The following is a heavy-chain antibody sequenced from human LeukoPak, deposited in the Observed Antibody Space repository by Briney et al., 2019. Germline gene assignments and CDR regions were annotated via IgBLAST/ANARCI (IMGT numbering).Heavy chain of an antibody. CDR1: GFTFSSYA. CDR3: AKDRGGFGELLLNFDY. D-gene: IGHD3-10*01. CDR2: ISYDGSNK. J-gene: IGHJ4*02. Sequence: PGRSLRLPCAASGFTFSSYAMHWVRQAPGKGLEWAAVISYDGSNKYYADSVKGRFTISRDNSKNTLYLQMNSLRAEDTAVYYCAKDRGGFGELLLNFDYWGQGTLVTVSS. V-gene: IGHV3-30-3*01.